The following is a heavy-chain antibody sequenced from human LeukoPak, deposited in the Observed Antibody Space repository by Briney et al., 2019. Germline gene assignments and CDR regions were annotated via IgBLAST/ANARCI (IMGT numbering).Heavy chain of an antibody. CDR2: INPNSGGT. CDR1: GYTFTGYY. D-gene: IGHD3-22*01. Sequence: ASVKVSCKASGYTFTGYYMHWVRQAPGQGLEWMGWINPNSGGTNYAQKFQGWVTMTRDTSISTAYMELSRLRSDDTAVYYCARERGTRYYYDSSGYPRFDPWGQGTLVTVSS. V-gene: IGHV1-2*04. J-gene: IGHJ5*02. CDR3: ARERGTRYYYDSSGYPRFDP.